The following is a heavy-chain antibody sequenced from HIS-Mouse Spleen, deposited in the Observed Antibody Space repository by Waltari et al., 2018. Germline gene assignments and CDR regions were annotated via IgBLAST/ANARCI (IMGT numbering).Heavy chain of an antibody. J-gene: IGHJ5*02. V-gene: IGHV4-38-2*02. CDR3: ARDPYVAAAYNWFDP. CDR2: IYHSGST. Sequence: QVQLQESGPGLVKPSETLSLTCTVSGYSISSGYYGGWIRQPPGKGLEWLGSIYHSGSTYYNPSLKSRVTISVDTSKNQFSLKLSSVTAADTAVYYCARDPYVAAAYNWFDPWGQGTLVTVSS. D-gene: IGHD6-13*01. CDR1: GYSISSGYY.